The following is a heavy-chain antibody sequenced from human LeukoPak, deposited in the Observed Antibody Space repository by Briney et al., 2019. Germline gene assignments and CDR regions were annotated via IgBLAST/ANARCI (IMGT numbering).Heavy chain of an antibody. V-gene: IGHV3-66*01. J-gene: IGHJ4*02. D-gene: IGHD3-22*01. Sequence: PGGSLRLSCAASGFTVSSNYMSWVRQAPGKGLEWVSVIYSGGSTYYADSVKGRFTISRDNSKNTLYLQMNSLRAEDTAVYYCARDTLYYYDSSGLGGWGQGTLVTVSS. CDR2: IYSGGST. CDR1: GFTVSSNY. CDR3: ARDTLYYYDSSGLGG.